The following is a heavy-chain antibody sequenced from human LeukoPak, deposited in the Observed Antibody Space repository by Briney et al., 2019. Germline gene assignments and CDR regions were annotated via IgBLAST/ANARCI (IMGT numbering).Heavy chain of an antibody. J-gene: IGHJ5*02. V-gene: IGHV4-34*01. CDR3: ARGRGAAAGIGVRSWFDP. CDR2: INHSGST. CDR1: GGSFSGYY. D-gene: IGHD6-13*01. Sequence: SETLSLTCAVYGGSFSGYYWSWIRQPPGKGLEWIGEINHSGSTNYNSSLKSRVTISVDTSKNQFSLKLSSVTAADTAVYYCARGRGAAAGIGVRSWFDPWGQGTLVTVSS.